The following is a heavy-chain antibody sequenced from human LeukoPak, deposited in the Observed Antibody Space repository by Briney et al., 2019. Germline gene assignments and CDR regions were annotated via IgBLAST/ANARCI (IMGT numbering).Heavy chain of an antibody. CDR2: ISSSSSYI. CDR3: ARDSSSWDFDY. V-gene: IGHV3-21*01. J-gene: IGHJ4*02. D-gene: IGHD6-13*01. CDR1: GFTFSSYS. Sequence: GGSLRLSCAASGFTFSSYSMNWVRQAPGKGLEWVSYISSSSSYIYYADSVKGRFTISRDNAKNSLYLQMNSLRAEDTAVYYCARDSSSWDFDYWGQGTLVTVSS.